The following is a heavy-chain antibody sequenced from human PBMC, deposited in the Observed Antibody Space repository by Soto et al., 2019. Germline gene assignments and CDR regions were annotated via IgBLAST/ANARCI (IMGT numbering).Heavy chain of an antibody. CDR3: ARRYKSAGWLEP. CDR1: GYTFATYA. V-gene: IGHV1-3*01. D-gene: IGHD1-1*01. Sequence: QVQLVQSGAEVKKPGASVKVSCKASGYTFATYAIHWWRQAPGQGLEWMGLINPATGNTEYSEKFQDRVTIKRDKPASKAYMELRGLRSEDTAVYSCARRYKSAGWLEPWGQGTLVTVSS. CDR2: INPATGNT. J-gene: IGHJ5*02.